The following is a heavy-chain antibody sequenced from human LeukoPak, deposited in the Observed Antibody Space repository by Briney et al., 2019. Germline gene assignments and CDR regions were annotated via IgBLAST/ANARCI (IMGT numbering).Heavy chain of an antibody. Sequence: SETLSLTCNVSGGSISSRSYYWGWTRQPPGKGLEWIGSIYYSGSTYYNPSLKSRVTISVDTSKNQFSLRLRSVTAADTAVYYCARRGCGGDCSNNWFDPWGQGTLVTVSS. D-gene: IGHD2-21*02. CDR1: GGSISSRSYY. CDR3: ARRGCGGDCSNNWFDP. J-gene: IGHJ5*02. V-gene: IGHV4-39*01. CDR2: IYYSGST.